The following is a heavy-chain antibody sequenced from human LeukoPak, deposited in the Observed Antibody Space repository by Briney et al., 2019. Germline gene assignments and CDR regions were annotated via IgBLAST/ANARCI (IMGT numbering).Heavy chain of an antibody. CDR2: ISSSSSYI. Sequence: PGVSLRRSCAASGFTFSSYSMNWVRQAPGKGLEWVSSISSSSSYIYYADSVKGRFTISRDNAKNSLYLQMNSLRAEDTAVYYCARGAGCSSTSCSEVYYYGMDVWGQGTTVTVFS. CDR3: ARGAGCSSTSCSEVYYYGMDV. CDR1: GFTFSSYS. D-gene: IGHD2-2*01. J-gene: IGHJ6*02. V-gene: IGHV3-21*01.